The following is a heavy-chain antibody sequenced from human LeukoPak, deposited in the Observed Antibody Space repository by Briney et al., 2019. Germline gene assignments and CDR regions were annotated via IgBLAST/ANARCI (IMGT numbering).Heavy chain of an antibody. J-gene: IGHJ1*01. CDR1: GGTFSSYA. CDR2: IIPIFGTA. V-gene: IGHV1-69*06. Sequence: ASVKVSCKASGGTFSSYAISWVRQAPGQGLEWMGGIIPIFGTANYAQKFQGRVTITADKSTSTAYMELSSLRSEDTAVYYCARGPPTIVVVPAAIGYFQHWGQGTLVTVSS. D-gene: IGHD2-2*01. CDR3: ARGPPTIVVVPAAIGYFQH.